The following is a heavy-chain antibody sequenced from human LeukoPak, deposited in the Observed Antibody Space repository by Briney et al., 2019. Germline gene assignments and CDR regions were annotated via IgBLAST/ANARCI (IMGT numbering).Heavy chain of an antibody. CDR2: INHSGST. V-gene: IGHV4-34*01. J-gene: IGHJ4*02. CDR3: ARVPVLDVLVVYEEDN. D-gene: IGHD2-8*02. CDR1: GGSFTGDY. Sequence: PETLSLTWAVYGGSFTGDYWSWIRQPPGKGLEWIGEINHSGSTNYNPSLKSRVTISVDTSKNQFSLKLSSVTAADTAVYYCARVPVLDVLVVYEEDNWGQGTLVTVSS.